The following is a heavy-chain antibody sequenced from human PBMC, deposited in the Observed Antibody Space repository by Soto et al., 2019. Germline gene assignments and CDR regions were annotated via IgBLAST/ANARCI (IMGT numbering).Heavy chain of an antibody. CDR3: ARRDTSGFLRYFDN. D-gene: IGHD3-3*01. J-gene: IGHJ4*02. CDR2: IVQNVGTV. Sequence: QMQLVQSGAEVKKPGSSVKVSCKASGGTLSSFINYPINWVRQAPGQVLEWMGGIVQNVGTVNYAQKFQGSVTITADKSTGTAYMEVSSLRSEDTALYYCARRDTSGFLRYFDNWGQGTLVTVSS. CDR1: GGTLSSFINYP. V-gene: IGHV1-69*06.